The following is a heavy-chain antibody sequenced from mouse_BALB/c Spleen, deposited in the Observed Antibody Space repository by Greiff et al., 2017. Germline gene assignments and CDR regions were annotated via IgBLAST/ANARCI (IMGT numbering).Heavy chain of an antibody. V-gene: IGHV1-15*01. CDR1: GYTFTDYE. Sequence: VKLQESGAELVRPGASVTLSCKASGYTFTDYEMHWVKQTPVHGLEWIGAIDPETGGTAYNQKFKGKATLTADKSSSTAYMELRSLTSEDSAVYYCTRERFAYWGQGTLVTVAA. CDR3: TRERFAY. J-gene: IGHJ3*01. CDR2: IDPETGGT.